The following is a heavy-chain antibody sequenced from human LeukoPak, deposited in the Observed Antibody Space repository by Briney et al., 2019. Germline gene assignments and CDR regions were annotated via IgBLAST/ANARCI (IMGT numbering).Heavy chain of an antibody. D-gene: IGHD6-13*01. CDR1: GFTVSSNW. V-gene: IGHV3-7*05. CDR3: ARIEAAEDY. Sequence: GGSLRLSCAASGFTVSSNWMSWVRQAPGRGLEWVANINHDGNEKHYVDSVKGRFTMSRDNAKNSLYLQMNGLRAEDTAVYYCARIEAAEDYWGQGTLVTVSS. CDR2: INHDGNEK. J-gene: IGHJ4*02.